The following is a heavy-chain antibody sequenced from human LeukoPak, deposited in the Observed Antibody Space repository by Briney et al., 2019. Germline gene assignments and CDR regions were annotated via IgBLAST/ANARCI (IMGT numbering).Heavy chain of an antibody. CDR1: GFIFSSYS. D-gene: IGHD6-13*01. Sequence: GWSLRLSCAASGFIFSSYSIHWVRQAPGKGLEWVSVISGSGTATAYADSVKGRFTISRDNSKNTLYLQINSLRAEDTAIYFCAKECSGSLKYFDYWGLGTLVTVSS. J-gene: IGHJ4*01. V-gene: IGHV3-23*01. CDR3: AKECSGSLKYFDY. CDR2: ISGSGTAT.